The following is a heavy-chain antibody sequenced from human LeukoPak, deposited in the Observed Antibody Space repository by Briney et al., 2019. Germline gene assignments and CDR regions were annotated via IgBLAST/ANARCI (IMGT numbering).Heavy chain of an antibody. CDR2: INHSGST. V-gene: IGHV4-34*01. D-gene: IGHD6-19*01. J-gene: IGHJ5*02. Sequence: NPSETLSLTCAVYGGSFSGYYWSWIRQPPGKGLEWIGEINHSGSTNYNPSLKSRVTISVDTSKNQFSPKLSSVTAADTAVYYCARDAGFQYSSGWYRGGGYNWFDPWGQGTLVTVSS. CDR1: GGSFSGYY. CDR3: ARDAGFQYSSGWYRGGGYNWFDP.